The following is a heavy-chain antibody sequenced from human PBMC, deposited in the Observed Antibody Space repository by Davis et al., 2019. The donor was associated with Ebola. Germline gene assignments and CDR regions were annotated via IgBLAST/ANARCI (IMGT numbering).Heavy chain of an antibody. Sequence: MPSETLSLTCAVSGGSISSSNWWSWVRQPPGKGLEWIGEIYHSGSTNYNPSLKSRVTISVDKSKNQFSLKLSSVTAADTAVYYCARGSHSGSYYRWFDPWGQGTLVTVSS. CDR1: GGSISSSNW. CDR3: ARGSHSGSYYRWFDP. J-gene: IGHJ5*02. V-gene: IGHV4-4*02. CDR2: IYHSGST. D-gene: IGHD1-26*01.